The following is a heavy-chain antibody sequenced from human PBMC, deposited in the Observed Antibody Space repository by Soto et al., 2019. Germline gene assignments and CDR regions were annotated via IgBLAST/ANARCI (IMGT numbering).Heavy chain of an antibody. Sequence: PSETLSLTCAVSGGSISSGGYSWSWIRQPPGKGLEWIAYIYHSGSTYYNPSLKSRVTISVDRSKNQFSLKLSSVSAADTAVYYCARVPGPWGQGTLATVSS. J-gene: IGHJ5*02. CDR3: ARVPGP. CDR2: IYHSGST. V-gene: IGHV4-30-2*01. D-gene: IGHD7-27*01. CDR1: GGSISSGGYS.